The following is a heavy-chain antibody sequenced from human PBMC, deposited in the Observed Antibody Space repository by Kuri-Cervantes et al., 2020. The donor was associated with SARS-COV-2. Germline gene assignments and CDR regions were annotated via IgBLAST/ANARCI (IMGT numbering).Heavy chain of an antibody. J-gene: IGHJ4*02. Sequence: GESLKISCAASGFTVSSYAMSWVRQAPGKGLEWVSAISGSGGSTYYADSVKGRFTISRDNSKNTLYLQMDSLRAEDTAVYYCARGGFLEWFLDYWGQGTLVTVSS. V-gene: IGHV3-23*01. CDR2: ISGSGGST. CDR3: ARGGFLEWFLDY. D-gene: IGHD3-3*01. CDR1: GFTVSSYA.